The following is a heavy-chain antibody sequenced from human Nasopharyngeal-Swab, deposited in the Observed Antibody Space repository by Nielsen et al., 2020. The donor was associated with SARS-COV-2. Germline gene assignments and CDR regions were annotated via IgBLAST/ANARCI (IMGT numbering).Heavy chain of an antibody. J-gene: IGHJ5*01. CDR1: GFTFSSYT. V-gene: IGHV3-21*06. Sequence: GGSLRLSCAASGFTFSSYTMDWVRQAPGKGLEWVSSISPTSDYIYHAESVKGRFTISRDNAKNSLFLQMNSLRAEGTAIYYCVRGSYGHYDSWGQGALITVSS. D-gene: IGHD4-17*01. CDR3: VRGSYGHYDS. CDR2: ISPTSDYI.